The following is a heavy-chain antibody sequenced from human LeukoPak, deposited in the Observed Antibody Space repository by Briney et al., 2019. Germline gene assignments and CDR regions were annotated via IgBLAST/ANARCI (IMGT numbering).Heavy chain of an antibody. Sequence: GGSLRLSCAASGFSFSSNAMSWVRQAPARGLEWVSSIRGNGDTFYADSVKGRFTLSRDDSRNTVYLHLNNPRVEDSAVYYCARASWLSNADAVWWGQGTLVTVSS. D-gene: IGHD1-1*01. CDR2: IRGNGDT. CDR1: GFSFSSNA. CDR3: ARASWLSNADAVW. V-gene: IGHV3-23*01. J-gene: IGHJ4*02.